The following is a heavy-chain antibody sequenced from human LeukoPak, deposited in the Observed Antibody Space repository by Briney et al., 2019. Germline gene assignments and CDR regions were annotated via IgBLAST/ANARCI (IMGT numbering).Heavy chain of an antibody. CDR1: GFTFSSYS. Sequence: GGSLRLSCAASGFTFSSYSMNWARQAPGKGLEWVSYISSSSSTIYYADSVKGRFTISRDNSKNTLYLQVNSLRAEDTAVYYCAKGSSIAARLLDYWGQGTLVTVSS. CDR3: AKGSSIAARLLDY. CDR2: ISSSSSTI. V-gene: IGHV3-48*01. D-gene: IGHD6-6*01. J-gene: IGHJ4*02.